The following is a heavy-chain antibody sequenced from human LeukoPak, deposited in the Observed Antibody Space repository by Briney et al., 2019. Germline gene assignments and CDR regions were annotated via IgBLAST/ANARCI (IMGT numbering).Heavy chain of an antibody. CDR2: ISNDGTST. D-gene: IGHD4-17*01. CDR1: GLTFSDYW. V-gene: IGHV3-74*01. Sequence: QPGGSLRLSCAVSGLTFSDYWMHWVRQAPGKGLVWVSRISNDGTSTSYADSVKGRFTISRDNAKNTLYLQMNSQRGEDTAVYYCARDGQGLRYWGQGALVTVSS. J-gene: IGHJ4*02. CDR3: ARDGQGLRY.